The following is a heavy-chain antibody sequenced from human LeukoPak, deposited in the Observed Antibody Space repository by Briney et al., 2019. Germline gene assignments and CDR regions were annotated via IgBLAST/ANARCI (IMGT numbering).Heavy chain of an antibody. CDR1: GDSISSGGYY. CDR2: IYHSGST. J-gene: IGHJ3*02. CDR3: ASSSSWYRGGAFDI. V-gene: IGHV4-31*03. D-gene: IGHD6-13*01. Sequence: SETLSLTCTVSGDSISSGGYYWSWIRQHPGKGLEWIGYIYHSGSTDYNPSLKSRVTLSVDISKNQFSLKLSSVTAADTAVYYCASSSSWYRGGAFDIWGQGTMVTVSS.